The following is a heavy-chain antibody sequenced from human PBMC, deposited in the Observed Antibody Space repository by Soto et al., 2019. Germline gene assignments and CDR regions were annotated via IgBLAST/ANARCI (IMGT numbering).Heavy chain of an antibody. J-gene: IGHJ6*03. D-gene: IGHD6-19*01. Sequence: GGSLRLSCAASGFTFSSYGMHWVRQAPGKGLEWVAVISYDGSNKYYADSVKGRFTISRDNSKNTLYLQLSSLRSEDTAVYYCARGYSSGWEGYYYYYYMDVWGKGTTVTVSS. CDR3: ARGYSSGWEGYYYYYYMDV. CDR1: GFTFSSYG. CDR2: ISYDGSNK. V-gene: IGHV3-30*03.